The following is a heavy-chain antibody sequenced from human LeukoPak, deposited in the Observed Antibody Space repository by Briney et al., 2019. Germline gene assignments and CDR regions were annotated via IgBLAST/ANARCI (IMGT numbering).Heavy chain of an antibody. V-gene: IGHV4-39*01. CDR2: IYYSGST. CDR1: GGSISSSSYY. D-gene: IGHD2-15*01. J-gene: IGHJ3*02. CDR3: ARLALGEVVVVAATSAFDI. Sequence: SETLSLTCTVSGGSISSSSYYWGWIRQPPGKGLEWIGSIYYSGSTYYNPSLKSRVTISVDTSKNQFSLKLSSVTAADTAVYYCARLALGEVVVVAATSAFDIWGQGTMVTVSS.